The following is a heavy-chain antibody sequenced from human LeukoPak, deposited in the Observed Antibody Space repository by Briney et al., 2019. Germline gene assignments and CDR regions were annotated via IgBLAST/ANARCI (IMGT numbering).Heavy chain of an antibody. J-gene: IGHJ4*02. CDR2: INPNSGGT. D-gene: IGHD3-22*01. V-gene: IGHV1-2*02. CDR1: EYTFIGYY. Sequence: GASVKVSCKASEYTFIGYYMHWVRQAPGQGLEWMGWINPNSGGTNYAQKFQGRVTMTRDTSISTAYMELSRLRFDDTAVYYCARSDDYYDISGYYSPLFDYWGQGSLVTVSS. CDR3: ARSDDYYDISGYYSPLFDY.